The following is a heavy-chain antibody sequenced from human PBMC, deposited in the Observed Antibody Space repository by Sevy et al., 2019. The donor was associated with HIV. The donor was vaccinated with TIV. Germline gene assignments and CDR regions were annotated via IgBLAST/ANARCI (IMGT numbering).Heavy chain of an antibody. CDR1: GFTFSGSA. V-gene: IGHV3-73*01. CDR3: TGHAPYSSSWHVDY. D-gene: IGHD6-13*01. CDR2: IRSKANSYAT. Sequence: GGSLRLSCAASGFTFSGSAMHWVRQASGKGLEWVGRIRSKANSYATAYAASVKGRFTISRDDSKNTAYLQMNSLKTEDTAVYYCTGHAPYSSSWHVDYWGQGTLVTVSS. J-gene: IGHJ4*02.